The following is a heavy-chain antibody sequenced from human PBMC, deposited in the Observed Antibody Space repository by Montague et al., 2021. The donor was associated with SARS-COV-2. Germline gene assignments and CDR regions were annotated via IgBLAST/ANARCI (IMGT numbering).Heavy chain of an antibody. CDR1: GGSIKSGNW. J-gene: IGHJ4*02. V-gene: IGHV4-4*02. CDR3: TTGSYYYDFLALQS. CDR2: ILHTEST. Sequence: SETLSLTCTVSGGSIKSGNWWSWVRQTPGKGLEWIGEILHTESTXYNPSLKTRVAMSVDKSRNQFSLKLTSLTAADTAVYYCTTGSYYYDFLALQSWGQGALVIVSS. D-gene: IGHD3/OR15-3a*01.